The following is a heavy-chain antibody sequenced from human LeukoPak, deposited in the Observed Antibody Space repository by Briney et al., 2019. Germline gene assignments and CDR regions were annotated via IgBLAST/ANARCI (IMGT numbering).Heavy chain of an antibody. CDR2: IYGGGGT. V-gene: IGHV3-53*01. Sequence: GGSLRLSCAASGFTFSSYAMSWVRQAPGKGLEWVSVIYGGGGTYYGDSVKGRFTISRDNSKNTLDLQMNSLRAEDTAVYYCARKEFLPAAFDIWGQGTMVTVSS. CDR1: GFTFSSYA. CDR3: ARKEFLPAAFDI. D-gene: IGHD5/OR15-5a*01. J-gene: IGHJ3*02.